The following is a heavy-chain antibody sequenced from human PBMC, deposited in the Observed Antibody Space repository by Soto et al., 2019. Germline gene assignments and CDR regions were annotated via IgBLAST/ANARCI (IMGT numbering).Heavy chain of an antibody. CDR1: GGTFSSYT. Sequence: QVQLVQSGAEVKKPGSSVKVSCKASGGTFSSYTISWVRQAPGQGLEWMGRIIPILGIANYAQKFQGRVTITADKSTSTAYMELSSLRSEDTAVYYCARGYRSSWHWHPIDYWGQGTLVTVSS. J-gene: IGHJ4*02. CDR3: ARGYRSSWHWHPIDY. D-gene: IGHD6-13*01. CDR2: IIPILGIA. V-gene: IGHV1-69*02.